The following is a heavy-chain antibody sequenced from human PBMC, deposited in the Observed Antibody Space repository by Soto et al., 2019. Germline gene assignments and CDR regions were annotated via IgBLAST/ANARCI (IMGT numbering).Heavy chain of an antibody. V-gene: IGHV1-46*01. D-gene: IGHD6-6*01. CDR3: ARVFNEYSSSSASYYYYGMDV. Sequence: ASVKVSCKASGYSFTSLDINWVRQTAGQGLEWMGWMEPSGGSTSYAQKFQGRVTMTRDTSTSTVYMELSSLRSEDTAVYYCARVFNEYSSSSASYYYYGMDVWGQGTTVTVSS. CDR1: GYSFTSLD. CDR2: MEPSGGST. J-gene: IGHJ6*02.